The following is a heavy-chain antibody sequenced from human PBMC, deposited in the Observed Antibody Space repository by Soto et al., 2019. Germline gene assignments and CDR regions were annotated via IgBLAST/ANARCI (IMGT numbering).Heavy chain of an antibody. J-gene: IGHJ6*02. D-gene: IGHD3-16*02. V-gene: IGHV3-30*18. Sequence: GGSLRLSCAASGFTFSSYGMHWVRQAPGKGLEWVAVISYDGSNKYYADSVKGRFTISRDNSKNTLYLQMNSLRAEDTAVYYCAKDIGLRLVELSLDYYYYGMDVWGQGTTVTVSS. CDR3: AKDIGLRLVELSLDYYYYGMDV. CDR2: ISYDGSNK. CDR1: GFTFSSYG.